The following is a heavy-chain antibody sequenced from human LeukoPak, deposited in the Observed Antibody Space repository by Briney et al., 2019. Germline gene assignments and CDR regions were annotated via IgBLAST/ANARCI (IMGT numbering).Heavy chain of an antibody. CDR3: ARAFGSFDP. CDR1: GFSVSNYY. J-gene: IGHJ5*02. V-gene: IGHV3-66*01. Sequence: GGSLRLSCAASGFSVSNYYMSWVRQPPGKGLEWVSVMYTGGGRYYGDSVKGRFTISRDNSKNTVFLQMNSLRPDDTAVYYCARAFGSFDPWGQGTLVLVSS. CDR2: MYTGGGR. D-gene: IGHD2/OR15-2a*01.